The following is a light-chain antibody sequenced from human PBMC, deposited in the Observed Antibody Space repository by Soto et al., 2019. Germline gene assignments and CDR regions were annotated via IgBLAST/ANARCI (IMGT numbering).Light chain of an antibody. J-gene: IGKJ4*01. CDR3: QQYKDWPPFT. CDR1: QSVNIN. CDR2: GAS. V-gene: IGKV3D-15*01. Sequence: EIVMTQSPVTLSASPGERVTLSCRASQSVNINLAWYQQRHGQAPSVLIYGASNRASGIPDKFSGSGSGTDFTLTISSLEPDDFALYFCQQYKDWPPFTFGGGTRVEIK.